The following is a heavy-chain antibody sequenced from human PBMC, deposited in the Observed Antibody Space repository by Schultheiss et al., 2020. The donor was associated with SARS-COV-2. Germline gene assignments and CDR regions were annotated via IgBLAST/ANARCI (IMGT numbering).Heavy chain of an antibody. CDR2: VSGSGGGT. J-gene: IGHJ6*03. V-gene: IGHV3-23*01. CDR3: AKGKIYYYYYMDV. CDR1: GFTFSSYA. Sequence: GGSLRLSFAASGFTFSSYAMRWVRQAPGKGLERVSVVSGSGGGTFYADSVKCRFTISRDNSNNTLFLHVSTLRAEDTAVYYCAKGKIYYYYYMDVWGKGTTVTVSS.